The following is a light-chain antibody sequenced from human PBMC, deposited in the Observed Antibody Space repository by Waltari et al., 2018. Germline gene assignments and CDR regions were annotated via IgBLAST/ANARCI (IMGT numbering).Light chain of an antibody. CDR2: GAS. CDR1: QSVSSSY. V-gene: IGKV3-20*01. J-gene: IGKJ1*01. Sequence: IVLTQSPAPLSLSPGERATLSCRASQSVSSSYLAWYQQKPGQAPRVLIHGASNRATGIPDRFSGSGSGTDFTLTISRLEPEDFAVYYCQQYGSSPWTFGQGTKVEIK. CDR3: QQYGSSPWT.